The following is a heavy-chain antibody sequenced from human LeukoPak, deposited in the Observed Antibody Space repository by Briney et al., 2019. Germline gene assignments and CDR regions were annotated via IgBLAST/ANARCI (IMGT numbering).Heavy chain of an antibody. J-gene: IGHJ3*02. D-gene: IGHD3-10*01. Sequence: SETLSLTCTVSGGSISSSSYYWGWIRQPPGKGLEWIGSIYYSGSTYYNPSLKSRVTISVDTSKNQFSLKLSSVTAADTAVYYCARTVALLWFGELLLDAFDIWGQGTMVTVSS. CDR1: GGSISSSSYY. V-gene: IGHV4-39*07. CDR2: IYYSGST. CDR3: ARTVALLWFGELLLDAFDI.